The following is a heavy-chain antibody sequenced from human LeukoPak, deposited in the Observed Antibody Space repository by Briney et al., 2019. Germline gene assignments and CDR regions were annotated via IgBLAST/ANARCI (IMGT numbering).Heavy chain of an antibody. CDR2: MNPNSGNT. CDR3: ARGLGRTTMVTRGGVRFDY. Sequence: ASVKVSCKASGYTFSSYDINWVRQATGQGLEWMGWMNPNSGNTGSAQKFQGRVTMTRNTSISTAYMELSSLRSEDTAVYYCARGLGRTTMVTRGGVRFDYWGQGTLVTVSS. CDR1: GYTFSSYD. D-gene: IGHD5-18*01. J-gene: IGHJ4*02. V-gene: IGHV1-8*01.